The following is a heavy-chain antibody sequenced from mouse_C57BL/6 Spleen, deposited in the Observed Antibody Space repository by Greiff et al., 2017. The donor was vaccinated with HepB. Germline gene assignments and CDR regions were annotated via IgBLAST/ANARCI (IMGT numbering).Heavy chain of an antibody. CDR2: IYPRDGST. CDR1: GYTFTDHT. V-gene: IGHV1-78*01. J-gene: IGHJ3*01. Sequence: VQLQQSDAELVKPGASVKISCKVSGYTFTDHTIHWMKQRPEQGLEWIGYIYPRDGSTKYNEKFKGKATLTADKSSSTAYMQLNSLTSEDSAVYICARGRGLANDYDGSFAYWGQGTLVTVSA. CDR3: ARGRGLANDYDGSFAY. D-gene: IGHD2-4*01.